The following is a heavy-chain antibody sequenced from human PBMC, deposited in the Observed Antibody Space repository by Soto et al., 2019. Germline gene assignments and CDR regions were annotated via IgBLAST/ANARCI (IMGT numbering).Heavy chain of an antibody. CDR1: GFSFNTYG. CDR2: ISYNGAKT. CDR3: AKDRIRGTSDFDY. D-gene: IGHD3-10*01. V-gene: IGHV3-30*18. Sequence: QVQLLESGGGVVQPGRSLRLSCAASGFSFNTYGMHWVRQAPGKGLEWVAVISYNGAKTFYADSVKGRFTISRDNSQSTLYLQMNSLRPEDTAVYYCAKDRIRGTSDFDYWGQGTLVTVSS. J-gene: IGHJ4*02.